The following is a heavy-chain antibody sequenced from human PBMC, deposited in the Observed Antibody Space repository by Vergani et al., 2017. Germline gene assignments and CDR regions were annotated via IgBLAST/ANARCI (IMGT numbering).Heavy chain of an antibody. CDR3: AGMGGSWES. CDR2: IYYSGST. Sequence: QVQLQESGPGLVKPSETLSLTCTVSGGSISSYYWSWSRQPPGKGLEWIGYIYYSGSTNYNPSLKSRVTISVDTSKNQFSLKLSSVTAADTAVYYCAGMGGSWESWGQGTLVTVSS. D-gene: IGHD1-26*01. CDR1: GGSISSYY. J-gene: IGHJ4*02. V-gene: IGHV4-59*01.